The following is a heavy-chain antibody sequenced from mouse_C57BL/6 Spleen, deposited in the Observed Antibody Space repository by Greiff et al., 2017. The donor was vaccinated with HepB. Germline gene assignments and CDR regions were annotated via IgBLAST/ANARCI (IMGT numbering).Heavy chain of an antibody. V-gene: IGHV5-12*01. J-gene: IGHJ2*01. D-gene: IGHD2-5*01. CDR1: GFTFSDYY. CDR2: ISNGGGST. Sequence: EVKVVESGGGLVQPGGSLKLSCAASGFTFSDYYMYWVRQTPEKRLEWVAYISNGGGSTYYPDTVKGRFTISRDNAKNTLYLQMSRLKSEDTAMYYCARQGYSKYYFDYWGQGTTLTVSS. CDR3: ARQGYSKYYFDY.